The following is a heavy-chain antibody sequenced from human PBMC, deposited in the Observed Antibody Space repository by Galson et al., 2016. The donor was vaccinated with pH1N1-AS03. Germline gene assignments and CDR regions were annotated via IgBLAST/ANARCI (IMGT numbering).Heavy chain of an antibody. CDR3: AGLRVVVVPAALGGSDYFDS. J-gene: IGHJ4*02. CDR1: GFTVSSNY. Sequence: SLRLSCAASGFTVSSNYMSWVRQAPGKGLEWVSDIYSGGITYYADSVTGRFTISRDSSKNTLYLQMNSLIAEDTAVYYCAGLRVVVVPAALGGSDYFDSWGQGTLVTVSS. D-gene: IGHD2-2*01. CDR2: IYSGGIT. V-gene: IGHV3-53*01.